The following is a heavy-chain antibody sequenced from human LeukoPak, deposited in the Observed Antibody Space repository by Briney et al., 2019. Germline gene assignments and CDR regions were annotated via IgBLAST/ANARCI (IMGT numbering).Heavy chain of an antibody. CDR3: ARGQGYYGSGSEFDY. Sequence: SETLSLTCTVSGGSISSYYWSWIRQPAGKGLEWIGRIYTSGSTNYNPSLKSRVTMSVDTSKNQFSLKLSSVTAADTAVYYCARGQGYYGSGSEFDYWGQGTLVTVSS. V-gene: IGHV4-4*07. CDR2: IYTSGST. D-gene: IGHD3-10*01. CDR1: GGSISSYY. J-gene: IGHJ4*02.